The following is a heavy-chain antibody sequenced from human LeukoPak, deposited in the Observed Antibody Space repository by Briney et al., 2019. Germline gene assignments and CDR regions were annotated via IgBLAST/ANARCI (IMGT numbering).Heavy chain of an antibody. CDR3: ARVSYYDSSGYYPAYYYYYYMDV. CDR1: GFTFSSYW. Sequence: GGSLRLSCAASGFTFSSYWMSWVRQAPGKGLEWVANIKQDGSEKYYVDSVKGRFTISRGNAKNSLYLQMNSLRAEDTAVYYCARVSYYDSSGYYPAYYYYYYMDVWGKGTTVTVSS. D-gene: IGHD3-22*01. J-gene: IGHJ6*03. V-gene: IGHV3-7*01. CDR2: IKQDGSEK.